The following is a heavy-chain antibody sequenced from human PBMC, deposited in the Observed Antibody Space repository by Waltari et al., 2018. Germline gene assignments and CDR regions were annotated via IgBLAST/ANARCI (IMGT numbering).Heavy chain of an antibody. CDR1: GFTVSSNY. CDR2: IYSGGST. Sequence: EVQLVESGGGLIQPGGSLRLSCAASGFTVSSNYMSWVRQAPGKGLEWVSVIYSGGSTYYADSVKGRFTISRDNSKNTLYLQMNSLRAEDTAVYYCASTYCSSTSCYDTFDYWGQGTLVTVSS. J-gene: IGHJ4*02. CDR3: ASTYCSSTSCYDTFDY. D-gene: IGHD2-2*01. V-gene: IGHV3-53*01.